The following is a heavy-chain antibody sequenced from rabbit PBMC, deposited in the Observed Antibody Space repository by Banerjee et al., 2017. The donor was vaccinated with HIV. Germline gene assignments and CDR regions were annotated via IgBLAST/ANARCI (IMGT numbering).Heavy chain of an antibody. CDR1: GFSFSSSYY. CDR2: IYAGRGST. V-gene: IGHV1S40*01. D-gene: IGHD1-1*01. CDR3: VRFASLNDL. J-gene: IGHJ4*01. Sequence: QSLEESGGDLVKPGASLTLTCTASGFSFSSSYYMCWVRQAPGKGLEWIACIYAGRGSTDYASWVNGRFTIANNNAQNTVDLQMNSLTAADTATYFCVRFASLNDLWGPGTLVTVS.